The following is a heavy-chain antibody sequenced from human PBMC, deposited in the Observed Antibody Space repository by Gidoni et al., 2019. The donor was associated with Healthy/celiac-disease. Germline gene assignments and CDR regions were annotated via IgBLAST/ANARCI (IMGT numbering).Heavy chain of an antibody. V-gene: IGHV1-8*01. D-gene: IGHD2-2*01. CDR3: ARGDQYQLTYDY. CDR2: T. J-gene: IGHJ4*02. Sequence: TGYAQKFQGRVTMTRNTSISTAYMELSSLRSEDTAVYYCARGDQYQLTYDYWGQGTLVTVSS.